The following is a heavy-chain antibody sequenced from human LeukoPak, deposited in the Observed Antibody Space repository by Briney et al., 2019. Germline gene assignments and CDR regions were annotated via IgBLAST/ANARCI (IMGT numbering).Heavy chain of an antibody. D-gene: IGHD2-21*02. CDR2: IYYSGST. CDR3: ARRVVVTPGDWFDP. CDR1: GGSISSYY. Sequence: SETLSLTCTVSGGSISSYYWSWIRQPPGKGLEWIGYIYYSGSTNYNPSLKSRVTISVDTSKNQFSLKLSSVTAADTAVYYCARRVVVTPGDWFDPWGEGTLVTVSS. V-gene: IGHV4-59*01. J-gene: IGHJ5*02.